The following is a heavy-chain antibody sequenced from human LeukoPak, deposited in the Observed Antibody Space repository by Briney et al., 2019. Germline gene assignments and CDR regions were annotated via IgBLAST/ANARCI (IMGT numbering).Heavy chain of an antibody. CDR3: ASGEASITIFGVVINGMDV. D-gene: IGHD3-3*01. CDR2: IYYSGST. V-gene: IGHV4-31*03. J-gene: IGHJ6*02. CDR1: GGSLSSGGYY. Sequence: PSETLSLTCTVSGGSLSSGGYYWSWVRQHPGTGLEWIGYIYYSGSTYYNPSLKSRVTISVDTSKNQFSLKLSSVTAADTAVYYCASGEASITIFGVVINGMDVWGQGTTVTVSS.